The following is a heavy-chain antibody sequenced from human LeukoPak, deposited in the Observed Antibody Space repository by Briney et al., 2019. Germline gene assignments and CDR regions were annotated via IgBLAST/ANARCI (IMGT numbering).Heavy chain of an antibody. D-gene: IGHD1-1*01. J-gene: IGHJ5*02. Sequence: ASVKVTCKASGYTFTSYGISWVRQAPGQGLEWMGWISVYNGNTNYAQKLQGRVTMTTDTSTSTAYMELRSLRSDDTAVYYCARDQLSRGVWFDPWGQGTLVTVSS. V-gene: IGHV1-18*01. CDR2: ISVYNGNT. CDR3: ARDQLSRGVWFDP. CDR1: GYTFTSYG.